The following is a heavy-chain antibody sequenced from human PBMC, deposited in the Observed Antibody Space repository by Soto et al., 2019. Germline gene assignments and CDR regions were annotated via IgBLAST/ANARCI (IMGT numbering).Heavy chain of an antibody. Sequence: ASVKVSCKASGYTFTVYDMHWVRQAPGQGLEWMGWINPNSGGTNYAQKFQGWVTMTRDTSISTAYMELSRLRSDDTAVYYCARDCGYGDYYFDYWGQGTLVTVSS. D-gene: IGHD4-17*01. CDR3: ARDCGYGDYYFDY. V-gene: IGHV1-2*04. CDR1: GYTFTVYD. CDR2: INPNSGGT. J-gene: IGHJ4*02.